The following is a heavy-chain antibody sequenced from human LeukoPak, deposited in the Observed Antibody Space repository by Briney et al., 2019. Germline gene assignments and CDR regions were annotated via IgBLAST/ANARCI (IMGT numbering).Heavy chain of an antibody. J-gene: IGHJ5*01. CDR1: GVTVSSNY. D-gene: IGHD2-15*01. Sequence: GGSLRISCAASGVTVSSNYMIWVRQAPGKGLEWVSVTYGGGSTYYADPVKRRFTISRDTSKNTLNLQMNSLRADDTAVYYCASWPGSWYGEDSWGQGTLVTVSS. V-gene: IGHV3-53*01. CDR3: ASWPGSWYGEDS. CDR2: TYGGGST.